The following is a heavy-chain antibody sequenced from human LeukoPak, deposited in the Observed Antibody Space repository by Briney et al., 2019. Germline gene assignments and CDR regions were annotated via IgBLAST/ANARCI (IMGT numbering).Heavy chain of an antibody. CDR3: ARASGQCRSFDY. CDR1: GGSISSYY. Sequence: SETLSLTCTVSGGSISSYYWSWIRQPPGKGLEWIGYIYYSGSTNYNPSLKSRVTISVDTSKNQFSLKLSSVTAADTAMYYCARASGQCRSFDYWGLGTLVTVSS. CDR2: IYYSGST. V-gene: IGHV4-59*01. D-gene: IGHD2-15*01. J-gene: IGHJ4*02.